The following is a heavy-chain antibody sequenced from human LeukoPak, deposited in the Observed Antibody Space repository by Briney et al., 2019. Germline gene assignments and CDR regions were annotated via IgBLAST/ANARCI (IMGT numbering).Heavy chain of an antibody. J-gene: IGHJ6*02. V-gene: IGHV4-39*01. D-gene: IGHD6-19*01. CDR1: GGSISSSSYY. CDR2: IYYSGST. Sequence: SETLSLTCTVSGGSISSSSYYWGWIRQPPGKGLEWIGSIYYSGSTYYNPSLKSRVTISVDTSKNQFSLKLSSVTAADTAVYYCASLLSSGWYSLYGMDVWGQETTVTVSS. CDR3: ASLLSSGWYSLYGMDV.